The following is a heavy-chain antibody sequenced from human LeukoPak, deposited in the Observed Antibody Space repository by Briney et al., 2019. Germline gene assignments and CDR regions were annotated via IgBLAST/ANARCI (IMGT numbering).Heavy chain of an antibody. CDR3: ARHGSWITMVRGAVFDP. J-gene: IGHJ5*02. D-gene: IGHD3-10*01. CDR1: GGSISSSSYY. CDR2: IYYSGST. Sequence: SETLSLTCTVSGGSISSSSYYWGWIRQPPGKGLEWIGSIYYSGSTYYNPSLKSRVTISVDTSKNQFSLKLSSVTAADTAVYYCARHGSWITMVRGAVFDPWGQGTLVTVSS. V-gene: IGHV4-39*01.